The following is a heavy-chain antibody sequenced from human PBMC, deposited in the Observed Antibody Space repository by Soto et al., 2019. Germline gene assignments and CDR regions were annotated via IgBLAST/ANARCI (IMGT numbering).Heavy chain of an antibody. CDR1: GGSISSPY. J-gene: IGHJ5*02. D-gene: IGHD3-22*01. CDR2: FYTTGRA. V-gene: IGHV4-4*07. CDR3: AREHIVEGPPGYNWFDP. Sequence: SETLSLTCSVSGGSISSPYWNWIRQPAGKGLEWIGRFYTTGRASYNPSLKGRLTLSGDTSKTQFSLRLGSVTAADTAVYYCAREHIVEGPPGYNWFDPWGQGILVTVSS.